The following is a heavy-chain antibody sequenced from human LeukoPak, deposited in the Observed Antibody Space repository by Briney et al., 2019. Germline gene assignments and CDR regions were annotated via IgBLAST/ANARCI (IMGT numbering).Heavy chain of an antibody. J-gene: IGHJ4*02. CDR2: ISGSGGST. V-gene: IGHV3-23*01. CDR1: GFIFSNYA. D-gene: IGHD1-26*01. CDR3: AKDRSVGYFDY. Sequence: GGSLRLSCAASGFIFSNYAMTWVRQAPGKGLEWVSAISGSGGSTYYADSVKGRFAISRDNSKNTPYLQMNSLRPEDTAVYYCAKDRSVGYFDYWGQGALVTVSS.